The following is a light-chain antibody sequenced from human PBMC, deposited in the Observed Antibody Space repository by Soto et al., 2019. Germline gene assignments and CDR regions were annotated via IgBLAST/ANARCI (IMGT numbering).Light chain of an antibody. CDR2: AAS. CDR1: QDITSY. CDR3: KQLNSYPFT. Sequence: IQLTQSPSSLSASVGDRVTITCRASQDITSYLAGYQQKPGKAPKLLIYAASTLQSGVPSRFSGRGSGTYLTLTITSLQPEDFATYYCKQLNSYPFTCGPGTQVDIK. J-gene: IGKJ3*01. V-gene: IGKV1-9*01.